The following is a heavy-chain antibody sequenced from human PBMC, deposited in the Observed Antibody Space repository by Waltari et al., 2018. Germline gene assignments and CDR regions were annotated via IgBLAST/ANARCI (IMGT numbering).Heavy chain of an antibody. CDR1: GGSFSGYY. J-gene: IGHJ4*02. CDR2: INHSGST. V-gene: IGHV4-34*01. Sequence: QVQLQQWGAGLSKPSETLSLTCAVYGGSFSGYYWSWIRQPPGKGLEWIGEINHSGSTNSNPSLKSRVTISVDTSKNQFSLKLSSVTAADTAVYYCARQRGYSSSWYDYWGQGTLVTVSS. D-gene: IGHD6-13*01. CDR3: ARQRGYSSSWYDY.